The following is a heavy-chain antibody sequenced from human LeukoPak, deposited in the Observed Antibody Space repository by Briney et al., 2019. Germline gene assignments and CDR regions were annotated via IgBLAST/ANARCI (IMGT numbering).Heavy chain of an antibody. CDR3: AGRQEYYGSGSEFDY. CDR1: GGSISSYY. Sequence: ETLSLTCAVSGGSISSYYWSWIRQPPGTGLEWIGYIYYSGSTNYSPSLKSRVTISVDTSKNQFSLKLSSVTAADTAVYYCAGRQEYYGSGSEFDYWGQGTLVTVSS. D-gene: IGHD3-10*01. J-gene: IGHJ4*02. CDR2: IYYSGST. V-gene: IGHV4-59*01.